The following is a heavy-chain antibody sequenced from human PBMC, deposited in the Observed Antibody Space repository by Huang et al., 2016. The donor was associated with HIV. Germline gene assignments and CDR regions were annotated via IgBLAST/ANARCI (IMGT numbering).Heavy chain of an antibody. CDR2: IYYSGGT. Sequence: QLQLQESGPGLVKPSETLSLTCTVSGGSISTSGYYWGWIRQPPGKGLEWIGSIYYSGGTSYNPSLKSRVPRSVDTSKSQFSLKLSSVTAADTAVYYCARQDTSGWYADPYYFDYWGQGTLVTVSS. J-gene: IGHJ4*02. V-gene: IGHV4-39*01. D-gene: IGHD6-19*01. CDR1: GGSISTSGYY. CDR3: ARQDTSGWYADPYYFDY.